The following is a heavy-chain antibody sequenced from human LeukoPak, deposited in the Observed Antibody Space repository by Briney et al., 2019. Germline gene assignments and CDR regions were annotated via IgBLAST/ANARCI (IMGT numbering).Heavy chain of an antibody. D-gene: IGHD2-8*01. CDR3: AKDRCSNGIGCYYYYMDV. Sequence: GGSLRLSCAASGFTFSSYGMHWVRQAPGKGPEWVAFIRYDGSNKYYADSVKGRFSISRDSSKNILNLQMNSLRAEDTAVYYCAKDRCSNGIGCYYYYMDVWGKGTTVTIYS. CDR1: GFTFSSYG. V-gene: IGHV3-30*02. J-gene: IGHJ6*03. CDR2: IRYDGSNK.